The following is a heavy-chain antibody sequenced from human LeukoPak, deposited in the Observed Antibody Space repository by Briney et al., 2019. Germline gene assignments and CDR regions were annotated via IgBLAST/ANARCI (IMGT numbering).Heavy chain of an antibody. CDR3: ARHDYGGNSGFDY. V-gene: IGHV5-51*01. J-gene: IGHJ4*02. CDR1: GYSFTTYW. Sequence: GESLKISCKGSGYSFTTYWIGWVRQMPGKGLEWMGIIYPGDSDTRNSPSFQGQVTISADKSISTAYPQWSSLKASDTAMYYCARHDYGGNSGFDYWGQGTLVTVSS. D-gene: IGHD4-23*01. CDR2: IYPGDSDT.